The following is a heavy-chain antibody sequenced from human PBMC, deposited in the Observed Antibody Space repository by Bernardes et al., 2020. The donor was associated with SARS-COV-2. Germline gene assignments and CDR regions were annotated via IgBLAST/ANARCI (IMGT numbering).Heavy chain of an antibody. Sequence: GESLKISCKASGYYFTNSWIAWVRQMPGKGLEWMGIIYPGDSDTRYGPSFQGQVSISADRSINTAYLQWSSLKASDTAMYYCARQAGGYCSGGGCYSVYWGQGTLVTV. V-gene: IGHV5-51*01. CDR3: ARQAGGYCSGGGCYSVY. CDR2: IYPGDSDT. CDR1: GYYFTNSW. D-gene: IGHD2-15*01. J-gene: IGHJ4*02.